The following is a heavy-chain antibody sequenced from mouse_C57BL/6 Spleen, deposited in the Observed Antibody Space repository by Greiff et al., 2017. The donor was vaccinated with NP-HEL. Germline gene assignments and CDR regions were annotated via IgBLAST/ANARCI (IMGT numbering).Heavy chain of an antibody. CDR2: FYPGSGSI. CDR3: ARHERFNHYYGSRDYAMDY. CDR1: GYTFTEYT. Sequence: QVQLQQSGAELVKPGASVKLSCKASGYTFTEYTIHWVKQRSGQGLEWIGWFYPGSGSIKYNEKFKDKATLTADKSSSTVYMELSRLTSEDSAVYFCARHERFNHYYGSRDYAMDYWGQGTSVTVSS. D-gene: IGHD1-1*01. V-gene: IGHV1-62-2*01. J-gene: IGHJ4*01.